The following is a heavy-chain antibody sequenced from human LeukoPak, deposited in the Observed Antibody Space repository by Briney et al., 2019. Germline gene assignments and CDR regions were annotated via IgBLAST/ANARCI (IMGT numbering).Heavy chain of an antibody. J-gene: IGHJ4*02. CDR1: GYTFTSYD. CDR2: MNPNSGNT. D-gene: IGHD6-13*01. CDR3: ATSAGYSSSWYLYY. Sequence: ASVKVSCKASGYTFTSYDINWVRQATGQGLEWMGWMNPNSGNTGYAQKFQGRVTMTRNTSISTAYMELRSLRSDDTAVYYCATSAGYSSSWYLYYWGQGTLVTVSS. V-gene: IGHV1-8*01.